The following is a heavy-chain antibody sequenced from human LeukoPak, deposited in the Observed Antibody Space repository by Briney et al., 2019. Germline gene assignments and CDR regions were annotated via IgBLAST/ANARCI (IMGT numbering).Heavy chain of an antibody. CDR1: GFTFSDYY. CDR2: ISSSGSTI. CDR3: AREWWLAPTVSRVHTNWFDP. Sequence: SGGSLRLSCAASGFTFSDYYMSWIRQAPGKGLEWVSYISSSGSTIYYADSVKGRFTISRDNAKNSLYLQMNSLRAEDTAVYYCAREWWLAPTVSRVHTNWFDPWGQGTLVTVSS. J-gene: IGHJ5*02. V-gene: IGHV3-11*04. D-gene: IGHD2-15*01.